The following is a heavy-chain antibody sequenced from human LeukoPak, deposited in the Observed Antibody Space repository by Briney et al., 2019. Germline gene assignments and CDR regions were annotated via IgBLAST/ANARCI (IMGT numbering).Heavy chain of an antibody. J-gene: IGHJ4*02. D-gene: IGHD4-17*01. Sequence: ASVKVSCKASGGTFSSYAISWVRQAPGQGLEWMGGIIPIFGTANYAQKFQGRVTITADESTSTAHMELSSLRSEDTAVYYCARGPSYGDSTPDYWGQGTLVTVSS. CDR2: IIPIFGTA. V-gene: IGHV1-69*13. CDR1: GGTFSSYA. CDR3: ARGPSYGDSTPDY.